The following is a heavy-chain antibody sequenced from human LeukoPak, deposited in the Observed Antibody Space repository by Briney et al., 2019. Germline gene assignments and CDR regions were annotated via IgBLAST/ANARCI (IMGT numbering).Heavy chain of an antibody. CDR1: GFTFSGYG. D-gene: IGHD3-3*01. V-gene: IGHV3-48*04. CDR3: ARVGVLEPYFDY. CDR2: ISSSGSTI. Sequence: GGSLRLSCAASGFTFSGYGMNWVRQAPGKGLEWVSYISSSGSTIYYADSVKGQFTISRDNAKNSLYLQMNSLRAEDTAVYYCARVGVLEPYFDYWGQGTLVTVSS. J-gene: IGHJ4*02.